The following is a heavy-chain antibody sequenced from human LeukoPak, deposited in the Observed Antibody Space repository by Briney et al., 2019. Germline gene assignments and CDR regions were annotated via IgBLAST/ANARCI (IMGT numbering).Heavy chain of an antibody. J-gene: IGHJ3*02. D-gene: IGHD3-10*01. V-gene: IGHV4-61*02. CDR2: IYTSGST. Sequence: SETLSLTCNVSGDSISSGDYYWSWIRQPAGKGLEWIGRIYTSGSTNYNPSLKSRVTISVDTSKNQFSLKLSSVTAADTAVYYCARERYYGSGSYSPKRAFDIWGQGTMVTVSS. CDR1: GDSISSGDYY. CDR3: ARERYYGSGSYSPKRAFDI.